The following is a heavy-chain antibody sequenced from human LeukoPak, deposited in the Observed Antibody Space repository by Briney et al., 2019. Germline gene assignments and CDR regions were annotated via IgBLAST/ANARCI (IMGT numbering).Heavy chain of an antibody. CDR3: ARVEVGYGDLFDY. V-gene: IGHV3-21*01. CDR2: ITRDSIYT. D-gene: IGHD4-17*01. J-gene: IGHJ4*02. Sequence: GGSLRLSCAASGFTFSNYNMNWVRQTPGKGLEWVSSITRDSIYTFYADSVKGRFTISRDNAKNSLSLQMNSLSAEDTAVYYCARVEVGYGDLFDYWGQGTLVTVSS. CDR1: GFTFSNYN.